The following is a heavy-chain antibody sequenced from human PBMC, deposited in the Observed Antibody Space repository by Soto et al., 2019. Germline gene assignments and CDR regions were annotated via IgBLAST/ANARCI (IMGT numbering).Heavy chain of an antibody. D-gene: IGHD1-7*01. CDR2: ISYDGSNK. CDR3: AKDPTLIIAELELSSAFDY. J-gene: IGHJ4*02. V-gene: IGHV3-30*18. CDR1: GFTFSSYG. Sequence: SCAASGFTFSSYGMHWVRQAPGKGLEWVAVISYDGSNKYYADSVKGRFTISRDNSKNTLYLQMNSLRAEDTAVYYCAKDPTLIIAELELSSAFDYWGQGTLVTVSS.